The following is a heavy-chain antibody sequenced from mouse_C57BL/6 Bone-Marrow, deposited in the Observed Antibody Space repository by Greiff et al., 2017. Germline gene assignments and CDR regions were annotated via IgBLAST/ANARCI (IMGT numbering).Heavy chain of an antibody. V-gene: IGHV3-5*01. CDR3: ARDFRAVYYGSSYWYFDV. Sequence: EVKLQESGPGLVKPSQTVFLTCTVTGISITTGNYRWSWIRQFPGNKLEWIGYIYYSGTITYNPSLTSRTTITRDTPKNQFFLEMNSLTAEDTATYYCARDFRAVYYGSSYWYFDVWGTGTTVTVSS. J-gene: IGHJ1*03. D-gene: IGHD1-1*01. CDR1: GISITTGNYR. CDR2: IYYSGTI.